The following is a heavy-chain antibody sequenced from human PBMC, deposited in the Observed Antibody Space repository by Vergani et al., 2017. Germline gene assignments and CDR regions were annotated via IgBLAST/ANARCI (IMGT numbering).Heavy chain of an antibody. D-gene: IGHD2-2*01. CDR1: GYTFTSYG. CDR3: ARGRGIVVVPAAMYDYYYYMDV. Sequence: QVQLVQSGAEVKKPGASVKVSCKASGYTFTSYGISWVRQAPGQGLGWMGWISAYNGNTNYAQKLQGRVTMTTDTSTSTAYMELRSLRSDDTAVYYCARGRGIVVVPAAMYDYYYYMDVWGKGTTVTVSS. V-gene: IGHV1-18*01. J-gene: IGHJ6*03. CDR2: ISAYNGNT.